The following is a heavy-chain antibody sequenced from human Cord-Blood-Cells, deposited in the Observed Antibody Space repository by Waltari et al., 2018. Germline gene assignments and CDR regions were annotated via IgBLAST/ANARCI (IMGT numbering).Heavy chain of an antibody. CDR3: ARSYDSSGYYFLDFDY. V-gene: IGHV4-39*01. CDR1: GGSISSCSSY. D-gene: IGHD3-22*01. CDR2: IYYSGST. Sequence: QLQLQESGPGLVQPSETLSLTCPAPGGSISSCSSYWGWLRQPPGKGLGWLGSIYYSGSTYYNPSLKSRVTISVDTSKNQFSLKLSSVTAADTAVYYCARSYDSSGYYFLDFDYWGQGTLVTVSS. J-gene: IGHJ4*02.